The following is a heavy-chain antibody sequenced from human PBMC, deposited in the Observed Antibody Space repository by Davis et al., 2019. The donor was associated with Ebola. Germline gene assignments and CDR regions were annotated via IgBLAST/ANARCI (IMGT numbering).Heavy chain of an antibody. CDR2: ISGASEMT. J-gene: IGHJ4*02. V-gene: IGHV3-23*01. CDR3: ARESPYTSPRLYYFQN. CDR1: GFTFSGHN. Sequence: GESLKISCKVSGFTFSGHNMNWVRQAPGKGLEWVSAISGASEMTYYADSVKGRFTISRDNYRNTLYLQMVSLRAEDTALYYCARESPYTSPRLYYFQNWGQGTLLSVSS. D-gene: IGHD2-2*01.